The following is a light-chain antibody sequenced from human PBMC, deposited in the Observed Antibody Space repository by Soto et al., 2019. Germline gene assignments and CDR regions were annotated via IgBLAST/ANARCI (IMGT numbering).Light chain of an antibody. V-gene: IGLV1-40*01. CDR1: SSNIGAGYD. Sequence: VLTQPPSVSGAPGQRVTIPCTGSSSNIGAGYDVHWYQQLPGTAPKLLIYGNSNRPSGVPDRFSGSKSGTSASLAITGLQAEDEADYYCQSYDSSLSEVFGTGTKVTVL. CDR3: QSYDSSLSEV. CDR2: GNS. J-gene: IGLJ1*01.